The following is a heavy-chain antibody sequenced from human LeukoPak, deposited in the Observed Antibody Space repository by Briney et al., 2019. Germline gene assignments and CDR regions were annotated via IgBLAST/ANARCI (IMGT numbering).Heavy chain of an antibody. CDR1: GDSISGSSYY. V-gene: IGHV4-39*01. CDR2: TYYVGST. CDR3: ASADGYKIDY. J-gene: IGHJ4*02. Sequence: SETLSLTCTVSGDSISGSSYYWGWIRQPPGKGLEWMGKTYYVGSTYYSPSSKSRVSISVDTSKNQVSLKLSSVTAADTAVYYCASADGYKIDYWGQGTLVTVSS. D-gene: IGHD5-24*01.